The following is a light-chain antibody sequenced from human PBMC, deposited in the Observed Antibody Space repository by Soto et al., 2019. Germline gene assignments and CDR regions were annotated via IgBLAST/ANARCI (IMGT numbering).Light chain of an antibody. CDR3: QQYGSSGT. J-gene: IGKJ1*01. CDR1: QSVSNNY. V-gene: IGKV3-20*01. CDR2: GAS. Sequence: EIVLTQSPGTLYLSPGERATLSCRASQSVSNNYLAWYQQKPGQAPRLLIYGASHRATGIPDRFSGSGSGTDFTLTISRLEPEDFAVYYCQQYGSSGTFGQGTKVEIK.